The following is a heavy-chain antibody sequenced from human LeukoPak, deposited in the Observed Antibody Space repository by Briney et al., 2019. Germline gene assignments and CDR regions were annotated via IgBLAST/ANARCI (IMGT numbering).Heavy chain of an antibody. CDR1: GGSFSSYY. J-gene: IGHJ4*02. Sequence: PSETLSLTCAVYGGSFSSYYWGWIRQPPGKGLEWIGSIYYSGSTYYNPSLKSRVTISVDTSKNQFSLKLSSVTAADTAVYYCAGDLSSISDYWGQGTLVTVSS. CDR2: IYYSGST. V-gene: IGHV4-39*07. D-gene: IGHD4-11*01. CDR3: AGDLSSISDY.